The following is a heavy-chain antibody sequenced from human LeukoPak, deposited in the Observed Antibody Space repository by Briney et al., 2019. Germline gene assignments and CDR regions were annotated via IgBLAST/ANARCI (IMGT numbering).Heavy chain of an antibody. CDR2: IYNSGTT. Sequence: PSETLSLTCTVSGGSIGSFYWTWIRQPPGKGLEWIGYIYNSGTTNYNPSLKSRVTISVDTSKNQFSLKLSSVTAADTAVYYCARSVEGYCSGGSCYSYYYYMDVWGKGTTVTVSS. V-gene: IGHV4-59*01. CDR3: ARSVEGYCSGGSCYSYYYYMDV. CDR1: GGSIGSFY. D-gene: IGHD2-15*01. J-gene: IGHJ6*03.